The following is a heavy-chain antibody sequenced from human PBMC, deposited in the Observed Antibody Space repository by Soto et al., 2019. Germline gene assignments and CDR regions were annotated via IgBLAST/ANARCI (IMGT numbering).Heavy chain of an antibody. Sequence: PSETRSLTCAVSGDSIRSGYYWVLIRQAPGKGLDYIGSMYHSGSTDYNPSLKSRVTISVDTSKNQFSLRLSSVTAADTAVYYCARVADYDVWSGYYKPYYFDYWGQGTLVTVSS. CDR2: MYHSGST. V-gene: IGHV4-38-2*01. J-gene: IGHJ4*02. CDR1: GDSIRSGYY. CDR3: ARVADYDVWSGYYKPYYFDY. D-gene: IGHD3-3*01.